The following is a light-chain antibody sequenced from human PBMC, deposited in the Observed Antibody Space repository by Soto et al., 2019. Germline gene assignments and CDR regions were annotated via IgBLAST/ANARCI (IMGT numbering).Light chain of an antibody. J-gene: IGLJ1*01. CDR3: IAYTSSSTYV. Sequence: QSVLSRPASVSGSPGQSITLSCTGTGSDVGAYNYVSWYQQNPGKAPQLMIYDVTTRPSGISNRFSGSKSGNTASLTISGLQAEDEADYYCIAYTSSSTYVFGTGTKVTVL. CDR1: GSDVGAYNY. V-gene: IGLV2-14*01. CDR2: DVT.